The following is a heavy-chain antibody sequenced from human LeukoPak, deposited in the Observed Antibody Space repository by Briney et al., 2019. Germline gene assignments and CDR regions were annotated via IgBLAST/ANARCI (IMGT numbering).Heavy chain of an antibody. CDR3: ARDDYYGSRSGPD. V-gene: IGHV3-66*01. CDR2: MYSGGRT. Sequence: PGGSLRLSCETSGLIVSSNYMHWVRQAPGKGLEWVSVMYSGGRTSYTDSVKGRFTTSRDNSNNTLYLQMSNVTGEDTAVYYCARDDYYGSRSGPDWGQGTLVTVSS. CDR1: GLIVSSNY. D-gene: IGHD3-10*01. J-gene: IGHJ4*02.